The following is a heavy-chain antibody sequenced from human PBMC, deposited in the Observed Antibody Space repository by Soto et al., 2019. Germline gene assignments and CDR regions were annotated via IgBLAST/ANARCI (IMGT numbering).Heavy chain of an antibody. D-gene: IGHD3-22*01. CDR1: GYTLTDLS. CDR2: FDPEDGET. Sequence: ASVKVSCKVSGYTLTDLSMHWVRQAPGKGLEWMGGFDPEDGETIYAQKFQGRVTMTEDTSTDTAYMELSSLRSEDTAVYYCATLSLYDSSGYYYTDWFDPWGQGTLVTVSS. CDR3: ATLSLYDSSGYYYTDWFDP. V-gene: IGHV1-24*01. J-gene: IGHJ5*02.